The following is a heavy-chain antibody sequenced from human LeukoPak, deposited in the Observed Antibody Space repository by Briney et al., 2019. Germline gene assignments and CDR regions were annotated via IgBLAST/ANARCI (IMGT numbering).Heavy chain of an antibody. J-gene: IGHJ4*02. CDR3: ASAELGYCSGGSCPRFDY. Sequence: SVTVSCTASGGTFSSYAISWVRQAPGQGLEWMGGIIPIFGTANYAQKFQGRVTITADKSTSTAYMELSSLRSEDTAVYYCASAELGYCSGGSCPRFDYWGQGTLVTVSS. V-gene: IGHV1-69*06. CDR2: IIPIFGTA. CDR1: GGTFSSYA. D-gene: IGHD2-15*01.